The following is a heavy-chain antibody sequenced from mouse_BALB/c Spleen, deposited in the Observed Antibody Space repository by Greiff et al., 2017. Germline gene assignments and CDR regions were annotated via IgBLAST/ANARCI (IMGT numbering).Heavy chain of an antibody. CDR1: GYSFTGYT. Sequence: EVQLHQSGPELVKPGASMKISCKASGYSFTGYTMNWVKQSHGKNLEWIGLINPYNGGTSYTQKFKGKATLTVDKSSSTAYMELLSLTSEDSAVYDCARGGMSTTNPAMDYWGQGTSVTVSS. CDR2: INPYNGGT. J-gene: IGHJ4*01. V-gene: IGHV1-18*01. CDR3: ARGGMSTTNPAMDY. D-gene: IGHD2-4*01.